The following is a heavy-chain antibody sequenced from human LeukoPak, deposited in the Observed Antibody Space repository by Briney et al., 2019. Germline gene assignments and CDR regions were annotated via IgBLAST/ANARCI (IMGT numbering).Heavy chain of an antibody. Sequence: GGSLRLSCAASGFTFSSYWMSWVRQAPGKGLEWVANIKQDGSEKYYVDSVKGRFTISRDNAKNSLYLQMNSLRAEDTAVYYCAREGPIFNHYGSGRAVVNAFDIWGQGTMVTVSS. CDR1: GFTFSSYW. D-gene: IGHD3-10*01. V-gene: IGHV3-7*01. CDR3: AREGPIFNHYGSGRAVVNAFDI. J-gene: IGHJ3*02. CDR2: IKQDGSEK.